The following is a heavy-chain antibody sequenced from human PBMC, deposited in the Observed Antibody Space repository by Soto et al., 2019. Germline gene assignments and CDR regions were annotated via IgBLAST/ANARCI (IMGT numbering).Heavy chain of an antibody. CDR3: ARDKEEGYASSYYYYGMDV. Sequence: QVQLQESGPGLVKPSETLSLTCTVSGGSVSSGSYYWSWIRQPPGKGLEWIGYIYYSGSTNYNPSLKSRVNISVDTSKNQFSLKLSSVTAADTAVYYCARDKEEGYASSYYYYGMDVWGQGTTVTVSS. V-gene: IGHV4-61*01. CDR1: GGSVSSGSYY. J-gene: IGHJ6*02. D-gene: IGHD2-8*01. CDR2: IYYSGST.